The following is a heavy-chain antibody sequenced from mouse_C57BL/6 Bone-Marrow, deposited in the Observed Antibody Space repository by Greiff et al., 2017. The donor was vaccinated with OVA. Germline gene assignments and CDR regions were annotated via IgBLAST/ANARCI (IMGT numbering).Heavy chain of an antibody. J-gene: IGHJ3*01. V-gene: IGHV1-81*01. CDR1: GYTFTSYG. CDR3: ASYYYGSRGFAY. CDR2: IYPRSGNT. Sequence: VQLQQSGAELARPGASVKLSCKASGYTFTSYGISWVKQRTGQGLEWIGEIYPRSGNTYYNEKFKGKATLTADKSSSTAYMELRSLTSVDAAVYFCASYYYGSRGFAYWGQGTLVTVSA. D-gene: IGHD1-1*01.